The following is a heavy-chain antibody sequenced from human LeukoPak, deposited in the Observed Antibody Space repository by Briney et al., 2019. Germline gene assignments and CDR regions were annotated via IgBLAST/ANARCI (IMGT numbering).Heavy chain of an antibody. J-gene: IGHJ5*02. D-gene: IGHD2-15*01. CDR1: GYTFTGYY. CDR3: ARGVGGNVVVVAAGPSNWFDP. Sequence: ASVKVSCKASGYTFTGYYMHWVRQAPGQGLEWMGWINPNSGGTNYAQKFQGRVTMTRDTSISTAYMELSRLRSDDTAVYYCARGVGGNVVVVAAGPSNWFDPWGQGTLVTVSS. V-gene: IGHV1-2*02. CDR2: INPNSGGT.